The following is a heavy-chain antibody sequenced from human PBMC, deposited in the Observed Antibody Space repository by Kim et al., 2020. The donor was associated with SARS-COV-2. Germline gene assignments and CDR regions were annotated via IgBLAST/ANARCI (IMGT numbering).Heavy chain of an antibody. Sequence: ASVKVSCKASGYTFTDYPMNWVRQAPGQGLEWMGWINTNTGNTTYAQGFTGRFVFSLDTSVSTAYFQLNSLKADDTAMYYCARGSWMSRWSSETSDHYG. D-gene: IGHD2-15*01. V-gene: IGHV7-4-1*02. CDR1: GYTFTDYP. J-gene: IGHJ6*01. CDR2: INTNTGNT. CDR3: ARGSWMSRWSSETSDHYG.